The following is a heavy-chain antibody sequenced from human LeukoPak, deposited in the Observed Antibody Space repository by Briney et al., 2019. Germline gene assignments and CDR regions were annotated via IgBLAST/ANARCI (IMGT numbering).Heavy chain of an antibody. J-gene: IGHJ3*02. CDR2: IIPILGIA. D-gene: IGHD3-10*01. CDR1: EGTFSSYA. CDR3: ARRVRGVSTLLNDAFDI. Sequence: SVKVSCKASEGTFSSYAISWVRQAPGQGLEWMGRIIPILGIANYAQKFQGRVTITADKSTSTAYMELSSLRSEDTAVYYCARRVRGVSTLLNDAFDIWGQGTMVTVSS. V-gene: IGHV1-69*04.